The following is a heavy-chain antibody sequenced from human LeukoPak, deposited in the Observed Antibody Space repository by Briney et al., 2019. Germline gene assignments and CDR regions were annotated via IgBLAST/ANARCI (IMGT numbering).Heavy chain of an antibody. D-gene: IGHD1-26*01. CDR1: GVSISGSGHY. CDR3: AKSGGYGLIDC. CDR2: IYHSGST. V-gene: IGHV4-39*01. Sequence: PSETLSLTCAVSGVSISGSGHYWGWIRQPPGKGLEWIGNIYHSGSTYYNASLQSRVTISIDTSRNQFSLRLNSVTAADTAMYYCAKSGGYGLIDCWGQGTLVTVSS. J-gene: IGHJ4*02.